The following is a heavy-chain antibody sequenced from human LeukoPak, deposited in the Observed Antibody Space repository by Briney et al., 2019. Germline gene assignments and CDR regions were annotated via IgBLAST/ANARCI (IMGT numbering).Heavy chain of an antibody. V-gene: IGHV3-9*03. CDR1: GFTFDDYA. J-gene: IGHJ4*02. CDR2: ISWNSGNI. CDR3: GKGHRKTNYYDSSGYKD. D-gene: IGHD3-22*01. Sequence: PGGSLRLSCAASGFTFDDYAMHWVRQAPGKGLEWVSCISWNSGNIGYADSVKGRFTISRDNAKNSLYLQMNSLRTEDMALSYCGKGHRKTNYYDSSGYKDWGQGTLVTVSS.